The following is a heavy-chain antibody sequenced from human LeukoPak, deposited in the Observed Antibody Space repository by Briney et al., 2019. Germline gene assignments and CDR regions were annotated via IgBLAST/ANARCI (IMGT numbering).Heavy chain of an antibody. CDR3: ARDGGFRYSYGSPDAFDI. Sequence: SETLSLTCTVSGGSISSSSYYWGWIRQPPGKGLEWIGSIYYSGSTYYNPSLKSRVTIAVDTSNNQFALKLSSVTAADTAVYYCARDGGFRYSYGSPDAFDIWGQGTMVTVSS. CDR2: IYYSGST. D-gene: IGHD5-18*01. J-gene: IGHJ3*02. V-gene: IGHV4-39*06. CDR1: GGSISSSSYY.